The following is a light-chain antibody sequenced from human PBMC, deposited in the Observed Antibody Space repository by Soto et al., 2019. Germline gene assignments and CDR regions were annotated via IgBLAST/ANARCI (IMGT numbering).Light chain of an antibody. V-gene: IGLV2-8*01. CDR1: SSDVGGYNY. Sequence: QSALTQPPSASGSPGQSVTISCTGTSSDVGGYNYVSWYQRHPGKAPKLMIYDVSKRPSGVPDRFSGSKSGNTASLTVSGLQAEDEADYYCSSYTGSNNLVVFGGGTKVTVL. CDR2: DVS. J-gene: IGLJ2*01. CDR3: SSYTGSNNLVV.